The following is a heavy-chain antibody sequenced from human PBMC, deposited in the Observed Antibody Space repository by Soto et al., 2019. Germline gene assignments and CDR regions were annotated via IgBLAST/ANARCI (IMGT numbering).Heavy chain of an antibody. CDR1: GFTFSSYS. CDR2: ISSSSSYI. V-gene: IGHV3-21*01. J-gene: IGHJ4*02. Sequence: EVQLVESGGGLVKPGGSLRLSCAASGFTFSSYSMNWVRQAPGKGLEWVSSISSSSSYIYYADSVKGRFTISRDNAENSLYLQMNSLRAEDTAVYYCARDHLSSYCSGGSCYSDNGFDYWGQGTLVTVSS. D-gene: IGHD2-15*01. CDR3: ARDHLSSYCSGGSCYSDNGFDY.